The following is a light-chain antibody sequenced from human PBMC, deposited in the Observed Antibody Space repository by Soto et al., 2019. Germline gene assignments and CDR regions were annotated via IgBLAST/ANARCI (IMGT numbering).Light chain of an antibody. CDR2: AAS. CDR1: QGIRND. J-gene: IGKJ2*01. CDR3: LQDYNYPRT. Sequence: AIRMTQSPSSLSASVGDRVTSACRASQGIRNDLGWYQQKPGKAPKLLIYAASSLQSGVPSRFSGSGSGTDFTLTISSLQPEDFATYYCLQDYNYPRTFGQGTKLEIK. V-gene: IGKV1-6*01.